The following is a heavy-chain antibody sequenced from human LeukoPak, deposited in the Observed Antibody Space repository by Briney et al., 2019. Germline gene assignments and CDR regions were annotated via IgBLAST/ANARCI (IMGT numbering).Heavy chain of an antibody. D-gene: IGHD3-10*01. Sequence: ASVKVSCKASGYTFTSYDINWVRQATGQGLEWMGWMNPNSGNTGYAQKFQGRVTMTRNTSISTAYMELSSLRSEDTAVYYCARGSQRITMVRGVIKGKDAFDIWGQGTTVTVSS. J-gene: IGHJ3*02. CDR3: ARGSQRITMVRGVIKGKDAFDI. CDR1: GYTFTSYD. CDR2: MNPNSGNT. V-gene: IGHV1-8*01.